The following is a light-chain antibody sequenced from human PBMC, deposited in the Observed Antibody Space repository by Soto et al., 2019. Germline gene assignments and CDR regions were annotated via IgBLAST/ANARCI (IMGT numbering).Light chain of an antibody. CDR2: DAS. Sequence: DIQMTQSPSTLSKSVGDGVTITCRASQSISSWLAWYQQKPGKAPKLLIYDASSLESGVPSRFSGSGSGTEFTLTISSLQPDDFATYYCQHRGTFGQGTKVEIK. CDR3: QHRGT. CDR1: QSISSW. V-gene: IGKV1-5*01. J-gene: IGKJ1*01.